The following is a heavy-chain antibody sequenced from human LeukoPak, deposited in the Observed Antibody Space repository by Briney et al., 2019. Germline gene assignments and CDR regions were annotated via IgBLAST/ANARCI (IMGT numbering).Heavy chain of an antibody. Sequence: GGSLRLSCAASGFTMTWVRQAPGKGLEWVSCISTSSSYIYYADSLQGRFTVSRDNIENSLFLQMNSLIAEDTAVYYCAKSDFWSGEDYWGQGTLVTVSS. CDR1: GFT. CDR2: ISTSSSYI. V-gene: IGHV3-21*04. D-gene: IGHD3-3*01. CDR3: AKSDFWSGEDY. J-gene: IGHJ4*02.